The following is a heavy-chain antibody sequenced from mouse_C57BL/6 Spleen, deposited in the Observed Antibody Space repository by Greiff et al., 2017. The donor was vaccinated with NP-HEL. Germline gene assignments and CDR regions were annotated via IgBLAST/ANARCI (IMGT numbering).Heavy chain of an antibody. CDR1: GYSITSGYY. CDR2: ISYDGSN. V-gene: IGHV3-6*01. J-gene: IGHJ2*01. D-gene: IGHD1-1*01. CDR3: AREGITTVVAVDY. Sequence: EVKLMESGPGLVKPSQSLSLTCSVTGYSITSGYYWNWIRQFPGNKLEWMGYISYDGSNNYNPSLKNRISITRDTSKNQFFLKLNSVTTEDTATYYCAREGITTVVAVDYWGQGTTLTVSS.